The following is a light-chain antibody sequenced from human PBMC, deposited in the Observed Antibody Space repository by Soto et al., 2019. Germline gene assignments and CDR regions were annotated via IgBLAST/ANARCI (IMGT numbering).Light chain of an antibody. Sequence: QSALTQPRSVSESPGQSVTISCTGSSSDVGGYNYVSWYQQQPGKAPKLLIYDVTIRTSGVSARFSGSKSGNTASLTISGLQAEDDADYFCCSYEGTYTSFVFGTGTKVTVL. J-gene: IGLJ1*01. CDR3: CSYEGTYTSFV. CDR1: SSDVGGYNY. V-gene: IGLV2-11*01. CDR2: DVT.